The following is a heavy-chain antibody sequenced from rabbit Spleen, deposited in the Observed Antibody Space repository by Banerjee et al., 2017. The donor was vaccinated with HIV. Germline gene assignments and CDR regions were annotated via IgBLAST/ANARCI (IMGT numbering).Heavy chain of an antibody. CDR1: GFTLSTYY. D-gene: IGHD8-1*01. CDR2: IDPVFGIT. V-gene: IGHV1S7*01. J-gene: IGHJ4*01. Sequence: QLKESGGGLVQPGGSLKLSCKASGFTLSTYYMNWVRQAPGKGLEWIGYIDPVFGITYYANWVNGRFSISRENAQNTVFLQMTSLTAADTATYFCARNLENYAGSSYLDLWGPGTLVTVS. CDR3: ARNLENYAGSSYLDL.